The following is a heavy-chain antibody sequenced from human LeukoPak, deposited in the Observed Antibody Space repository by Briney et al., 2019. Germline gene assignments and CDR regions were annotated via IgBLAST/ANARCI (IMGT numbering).Heavy chain of an antibody. D-gene: IGHD5-12*01. Sequence: SVKVSCKASGGTFSSYAISWVRQAPGQGLEWMGGIIPIFGTANYAQKFQGRVTITADESTSTAYMELSSLRSEDTAVYYCATDRGGRLRSNFDYWGQGTLDTVSS. CDR3: ATDRGGRLRSNFDY. J-gene: IGHJ4*02. V-gene: IGHV1-69*13. CDR1: GGTFSSYA. CDR2: IIPIFGTA.